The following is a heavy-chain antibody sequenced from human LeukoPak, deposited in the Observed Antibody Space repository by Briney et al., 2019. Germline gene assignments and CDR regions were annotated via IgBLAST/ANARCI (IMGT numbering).Heavy chain of an antibody. CDR2: ISGSGGGT. J-gene: IGHJ6*02. Sequence: AGGSLRLSCAASGFTFTFYAMSWVRQAPGKGLEWVSGISGSGGGTYYADSVKGRFTISRDNSKNTLYLQMNSLRAEDTAVYYCARDFYGPYYYYGMDVWGQGTTVTVSS. V-gene: IGHV3-23*01. CDR1: GFTFTFYA. D-gene: IGHD2/OR15-2a*01. CDR3: ARDFYGPYYYYGMDV.